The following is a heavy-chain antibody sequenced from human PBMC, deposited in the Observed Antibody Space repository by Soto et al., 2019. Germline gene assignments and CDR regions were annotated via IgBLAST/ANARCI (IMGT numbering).Heavy chain of an antibody. Sequence: PSETLSLTCTVSGGSINNYYWSWIRQPPGKGLEWIGSIYYSGSTYYNPSLKSRVTISVDTSKNQFSLKLSSVTAADTAVYYCASPKIAFYNWFDPWGQGTLVTVSS. CDR3: ASPKIAFYNWFDP. CDR1: GGSINNYY. V-gene: IGHV4-59*05. CDR2: IYYSGST. J-gene: IGHJ5*02. D-gene: IGHD3-3*02.